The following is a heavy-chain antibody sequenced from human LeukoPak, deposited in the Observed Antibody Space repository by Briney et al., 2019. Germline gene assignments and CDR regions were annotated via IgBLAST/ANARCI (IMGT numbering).Heavy chain of an antibody. CDR3: ARLYSYYYDSSGGFDI. V-gene: IGHV4-59*01. J-gene: IGHJ3*02. CDR1: GGSISSYY. D-gene: IGHD3-22*01. CDR2: IYYSGST. Sequence: SETLSLTCTVSGGSISSYYWSWIRQPPGKGLEWIGYIYYSGSTNYNPSLKSRVTISVDTSKNQFSLKLSSVTAADTAVYYCARLYSYYYDSSGGFDIWGQGTMVTVSS.